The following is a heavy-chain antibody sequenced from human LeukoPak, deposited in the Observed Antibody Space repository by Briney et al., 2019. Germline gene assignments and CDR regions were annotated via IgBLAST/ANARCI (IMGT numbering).Heavy chain of an antibody. CDR3: ALAAGYFDY. CDR1: GFTFSDYY. Sequence: GSLRLSCAASGFTFSDYYMSWIRQAPGKGLEWIGEINHSGSTNYNPSLKSRVTISVDTSKNQFSLKLSSVTAADTAVYYCALAAGYFDYWGQGTLVTVSS. J-gene: IGHJ4*02. V-gene: IGHV4-34*08. CDR2: INHSGST.